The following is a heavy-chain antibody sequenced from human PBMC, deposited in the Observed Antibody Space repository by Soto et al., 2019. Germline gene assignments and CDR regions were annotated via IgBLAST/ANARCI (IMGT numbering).Heavy chain of an antibody. D-gene: IGHD6-19*01. CDR3: ARGPAYIDGWRTFDL. CDR2: TYYNGDT. V-gene: IGHV4-61*08. CDR1: DDSFRGAEYY. J-gene: IGHJ4*02. Sequence: SETLSLTCTVSDDSFRGAEYYWSWIRQPLGKGPEWIGYTYYNGDTKYNPALRSRVTMSEDTSKNQFSLRLSSVTAADTAVYFCARGPAYIDGWRTFDLWGRGILVTV.